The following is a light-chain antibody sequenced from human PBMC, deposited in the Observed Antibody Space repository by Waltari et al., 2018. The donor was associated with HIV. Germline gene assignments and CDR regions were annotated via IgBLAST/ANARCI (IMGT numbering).Light chain of an antibody. CDR3: QQYFSTPPT. J-gene: IGKJ1*01. V-gene: IGKV4-1*01. CDR2: WAS. Sequence: DIVMTQSPDSLAVSLGERAIVTCRSTHRLLYKSNNNSYLGWYQQKTGQPPKLLIYWASTRASGTPDRFTGIGSGTDFALTISSLQAEDAAVYYCQQYFSTPPTFGQGTKVEI. CDR1: HRLLYKSNNNSY.